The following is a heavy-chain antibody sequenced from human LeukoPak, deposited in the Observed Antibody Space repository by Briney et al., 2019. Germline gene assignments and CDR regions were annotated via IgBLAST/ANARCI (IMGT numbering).Heavy chain of an antibody. CDR1: GFTFRSYA. J-gene: IGHJ4*02. CDR3: AKGGEDSGYNSHFDS. V-gene: IGHV3-23*01. Sequence: GGSLRLSCATSGFTFRSYALGWVRQAPGKGLEWVSLISGSGGSRYNGDSVKGRFTISRDNSKNSVYLEMSSLSAGDTAVYYCAKGGEDSGYNSHFDSWGQGTLVIVSS. CDR2: ISGSGGSR. D-gene: IGHD5-24*01.